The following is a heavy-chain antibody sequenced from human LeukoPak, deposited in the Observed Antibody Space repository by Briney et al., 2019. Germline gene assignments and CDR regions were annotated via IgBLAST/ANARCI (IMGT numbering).Heavy chain of an antibody. CDR2: IIPILGIA. D-gene: IGHD2-2*01. V-gene: IGHV1-69*04. CDR3: ASEIKDIVVVPAARVASWFDP. CDR1: GGTFSSYA. Sequence: GASVKVSCKASGGTFSSYAISWVRQAPGQGLEWMGRIIPILGIANYAQKFQGRVTIIADKSTSTAYMELSSLRSEDTAVYYCASEIKDIVVVPAARVASWFDPWGQGTLVTVSS. J-gene: IGHJ5*02.